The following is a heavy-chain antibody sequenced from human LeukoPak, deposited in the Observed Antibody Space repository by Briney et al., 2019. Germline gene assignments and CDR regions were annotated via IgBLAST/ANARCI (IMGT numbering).Heavy chain of an antibody. V-gene: IGHV4-38-2*02. CDR1: GYSISSTFY. CDR3: ARVNNRLATFDY. D-gene: IGHD3-16*01. CDR2: ISHSATT. Sequence: SETLSLTCNVSGYSISSTFYGCCSRQPPGKGLEWIATISHSATTYYTPSLKSRLTMSMDTSKNQFSLKLSWVTVADTAVYYCARVNNRLATFDYWREGTLVSVSS. J-gene: IGHJ4*02.